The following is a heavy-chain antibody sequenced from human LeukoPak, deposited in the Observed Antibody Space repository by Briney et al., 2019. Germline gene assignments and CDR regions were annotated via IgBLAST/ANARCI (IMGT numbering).Heavy chain of an antibody. CDR3: ARAHCDDWTGYYYFDN. Sequence: SETLSLTCAVTGGSITTYYWSWIRQPPGKGLEWVGYVYYSGSTKYNPSLRSRVTISKDTPKNQFSLELRSVTAADTAVYYCARAHCDDWTGYYYFDNWGQGTLVTVSS. D-gene: IGHD3/OR15-3a*01. V-gene: IGHV4-59*12. CDR2: VYYSGST. J-gene: IGHJ4*02. CDR1: GGSITTYY.